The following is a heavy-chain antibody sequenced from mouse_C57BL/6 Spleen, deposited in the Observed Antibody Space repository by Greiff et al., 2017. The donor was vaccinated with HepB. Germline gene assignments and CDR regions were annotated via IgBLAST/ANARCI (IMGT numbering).Heavy chain of an antibody. CDR3: ARNTYYYGSTFMDY. Sequence: VKVVESGPGLVQPSQSLSITCTVSGFSLTSYGVHWVRQSPGKGLEWLGVIWSGGSTDYNAAFISRLSISKDNSKSQVFFKMNSLQADDTAIYYCARNTYYYGSTFMDYWGQGTSVTVSS. CDR1: GFSLTSYG. D-gene: IGHD1-1*01. CDR2: IWSGGST. J-gene: IGHJ4*01. V-gene: IGHV2-2*01.